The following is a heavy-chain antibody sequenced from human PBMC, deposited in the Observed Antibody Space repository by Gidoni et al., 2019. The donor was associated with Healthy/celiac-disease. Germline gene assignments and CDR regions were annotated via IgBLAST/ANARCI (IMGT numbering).Heavy chain of an antibody. D-gene: IGHD5-12*01. CDR1: GFTFDDYA. Sequence: EVQLVESGGGLVQPGRSLRLSCAASGFTFDDYAMHWVRQAPGKGLEWVSGISWNSGSIGYADSVKGRFTISRDNAKNSLYLQMNSLRAEDTALYYCAKAPGGGYDLGSFDYWGQGTLVTVSS. V-gene: IGHV3-9*01. CDR2: ISWNSGSI. CDR3: AKAPGGGYDLGSFDY. J-gene: IGHJ4*02.